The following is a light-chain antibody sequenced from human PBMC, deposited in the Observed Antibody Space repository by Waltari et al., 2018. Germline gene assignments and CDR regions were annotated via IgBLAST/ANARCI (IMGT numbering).Light chain of an antibody. CDR3: QKYVNLPAT. Sequence: EIVLTQSPATLSLSPGERATLSCRASQSVGSYLAWYQQKPGQAPRLLNYDASTRATSIPDRFSSSGSGTDFSITISRLESEDFAVYYCQKYVNLPATFGQGTKVEIK. CDR2: DAS. V-gene: IGKV3-20*01. CDR1: QSVGSY. J-gene: IGKJ1*01.